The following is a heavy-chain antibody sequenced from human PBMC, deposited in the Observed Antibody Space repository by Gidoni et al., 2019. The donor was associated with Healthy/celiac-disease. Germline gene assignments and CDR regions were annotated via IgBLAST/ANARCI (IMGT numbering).Heavy chain of an antibody. Sequence: EVQLLESGGGLVQPGGSLRLSCAASGFTFSSYAMSWVRQAPGKGLEWVSAISGSGGSTYYADSVKGRFTISRDNSKNTLYLQMNSLRAEDTAVYYCAKGPRGYCSGGSCYFVDYWGQGTLVTVSS. D-gene: IGHD2-15*01. CDR3: AKGPRGYCSGGSCYFVDY. CDR2: ISGSGGST. J-gene: IGHJ4*02. V-gene: IGHV3-23*01. CDR1: GFTFSSYA.